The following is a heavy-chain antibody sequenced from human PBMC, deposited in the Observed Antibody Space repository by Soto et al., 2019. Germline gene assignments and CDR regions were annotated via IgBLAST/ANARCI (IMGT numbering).Heavy chain of an antibody. CDR2: IYYSGST. D-gene: IGHD2-2*01. CDR1: GGAISSVY. J-gene: IGHJ5*02. CDR3: ARRRHCTSTSCFGYPSTWFDP. Sequence: ETQFLSSSVLGGAISSVYVRWIRHPLVTCMDWIAYIYYSGSTSYNPSLKSRVTLSLDTSRNQFSLTLTSVTAADTAVYYCARRRHCTSTSCFGYPSTWFDPWGQVTLVTVSS. V-gene: IGHV4-59*01.